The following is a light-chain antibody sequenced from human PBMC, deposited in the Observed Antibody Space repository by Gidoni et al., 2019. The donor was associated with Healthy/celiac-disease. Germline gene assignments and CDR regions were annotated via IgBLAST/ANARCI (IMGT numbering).Light chain of an antibody. V-gene: IGLV1-44*01. J-gene: IGLJ3*02. CDR1: SSNIGSNT. Sequence: QSVLTQPPSASGTPGQRVTISCSGSSSNIGSNTVNWYQQLPGTAPKLLIYSNNQRPSGVPARFSGSKSGTSASLAISGLQSEDEADYYCAAWDDSLNGWVFGGGTKLTV. CDR2: SNN. CDR3: AAWDDSLNGWV.